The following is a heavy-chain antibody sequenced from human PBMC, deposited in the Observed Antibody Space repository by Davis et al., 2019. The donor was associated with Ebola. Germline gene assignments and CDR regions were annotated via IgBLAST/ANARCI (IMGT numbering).Heavy chain of an antibody. J-gene: IGHJ4*02. Sequence: GGSLRLSCAASGLILSGSSLHWVRQASGKGLEWVGRIRNKNDGDVTSYGASVDGRLTISRDDSKNTAYLKMNSLKTEDTAVYYCTSTLDGDYVDYWGQGTLVTVSS. D-gene: IGHD4-17*01. CDR2: IRNKNDGDVT. CDR3: TSTLDGDYVDY. V-gene: IGHV3-73*01. CDR1: GLILSGSS.